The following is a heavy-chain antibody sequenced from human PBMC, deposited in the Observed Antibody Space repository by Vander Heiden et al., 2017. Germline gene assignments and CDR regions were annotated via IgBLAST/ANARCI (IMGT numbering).Heavy chain of an antibody. CDR2: IRGSGGTT. CDR1: GFTCRGYA. CDR3: AKTRGYYDSSGYYGY. V-gene: IGHV3-23*01. Sequence: EVQLLESGGGLVQPGGSLSRSCAASGFTCRGYAMGWARQAPGKGLEWVSAIRGSGGTTYYADSVKGRFTISRDNSKNTLYLQMNSLRAEDTAVYYCAKTRGYYDSSGYYGYWGQGTLVTVSS. D-gene: IGHD3-22*01. J-gene: IGHJ4*02.